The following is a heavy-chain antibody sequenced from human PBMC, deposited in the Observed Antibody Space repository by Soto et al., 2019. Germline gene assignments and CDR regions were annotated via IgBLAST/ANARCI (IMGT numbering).Heavy chain of an antibody. CDR2: IDIAVDTT. J-gene: IGHJ4*02. Sequence: PGGSLRLSCAASGFTFSSYWMHWVRQTPGKGLVWVSRIDIAVDTTTYADSVKGRFTISRDNAKNTLYLQMNSLRAEDTAVYYCARDQTVAGPTIFDYCGQGTPVTVSS. D-gene: IGHD6-19*01. CDR1: GFTFSSYW. CDR3: ARDQTVAGPTIFDY. V-gene: IGHV3-74*01.